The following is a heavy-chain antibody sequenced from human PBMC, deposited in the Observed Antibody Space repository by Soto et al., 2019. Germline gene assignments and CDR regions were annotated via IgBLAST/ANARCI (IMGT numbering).Heavy chain of an antibody. V-gene: IGHV3-7*01. CDR1: GFTFSDYL. Sequence: EVQLVDSGGALVQPGESLRLSCAASGFTFSDYLMTWVRQAPGKGLEWVATIKQDGNEKYYVDSVKGRFTISRDNAKNSRDLQLTALRVEDTAVYYCAIGHWLGKWGQGTLVTVSS. J-gene: IGHJ4*02. CDR3: AIGHWLGK. CDR2: IKQDGNEK. D-gene: IGHD6-19*01.